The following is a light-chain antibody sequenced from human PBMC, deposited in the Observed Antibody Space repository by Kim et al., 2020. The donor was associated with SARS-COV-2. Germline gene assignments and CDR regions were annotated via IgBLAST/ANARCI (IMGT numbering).Light chain of an antibody. CDR3: QQRYNWPLT. J-gene: IGKJ4*01. Sequence: LSPGESATLAYRASQSFGNSLAWFQQKPGQAPRLLIFETSNRATGIPARFSGSGSGTAFTLTISSLEPEDFAVYYCQQRYNWPLTFGGGTKVDIK. V-gene: IGKV3-11*01. CDR1: QSFGNS. CDR2: ETS.